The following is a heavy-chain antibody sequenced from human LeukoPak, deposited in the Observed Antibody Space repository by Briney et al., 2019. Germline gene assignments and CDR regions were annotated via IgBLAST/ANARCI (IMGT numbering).Heavy chain of an antibody. CDR3: AKDAVGSYWPTYYFDY. Sequence: PGGSLRLSCAASGFTFSSYEMNWVRQAPGKGLEWVSYISSSGSTIYYADSVKGRFTISRDNAKNSLYLQMNSLRAEDTAVYYCAKDAVGSYWPTYYFDYWGQGTLVTVSS. V-gene: IGHV3-48*03. J-gene: IGHJ4*02. D-gene: IGHD1-26*01. CDR2: ISSSGSTI. CDR1: GFTFSSYE.